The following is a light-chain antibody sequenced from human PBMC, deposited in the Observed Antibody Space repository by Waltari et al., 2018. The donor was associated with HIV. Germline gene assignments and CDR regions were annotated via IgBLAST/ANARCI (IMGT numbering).Light chain of an antibody. CDR3: SSYTSSSALDVV. V-gene: IGLV2-14*03. CDR1: SSAVGGYDY. J-gene: IGLJ2*01. Sequence: QSALTQPASVSGSPGQSITIYCPGTSSAVGGYDYVSWYQQHPGNAPKLMIFDVSTRPSGVSNRFSGSKSGNTASLTISVLQAEDEADYYFSSYTSSSALDVVFGGGTKLTVL. CDR2: DVS.